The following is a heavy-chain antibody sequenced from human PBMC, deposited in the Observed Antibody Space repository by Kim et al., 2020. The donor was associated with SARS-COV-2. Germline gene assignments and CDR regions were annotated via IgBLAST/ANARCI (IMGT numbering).Heavy chain of an antibody. CDR1: GGSISSYY. V-gene: IGHV4-59*13. Sequence: SETLSLTCTVSGGSISSYYWSWIRQPPGKGLEWIGYIYYSGGTNYNPALKSRVTISVDTSKNQFSLKLSSVTAADTAVYYCARDQSTYYYGMDVWGQGTTVTVS. CDR3: ARDQSTYYYGMDV. J-gene: IGHJ6*02. CDR2: IYYSGGT.